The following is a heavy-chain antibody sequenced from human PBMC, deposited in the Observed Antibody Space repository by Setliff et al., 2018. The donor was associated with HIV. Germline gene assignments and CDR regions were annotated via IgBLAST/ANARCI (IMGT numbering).Heavy chain of an antibody. CDR1: DGPINNYW. V-gene: IGHV4-59*12. D-gene: IGHD2-15*01. J-gene: IGHJ4*02. CDR2: GHHSGTF. Sequence: TLSLTCTVSDGPINNYWWNWIRQSPGKGLEWIGFGHHSGTFSYNPSLNSRFTISIDTSKNQLSLKLSSVTAADTAVYFCARGPIRYSSGVRWFLGVESWYSGIDYWGQGTRVTVSS. CDR3: ARGPIRYSSGVRWFLGVESWYSGIDY.